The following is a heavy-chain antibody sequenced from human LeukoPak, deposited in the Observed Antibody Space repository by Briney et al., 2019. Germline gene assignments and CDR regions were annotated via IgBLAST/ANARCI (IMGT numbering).Heavy chain of an antibody. Sequence: PGGSLRLSCAASGFTSDDYAMHWVRQAPGKGLEWVSLISGDGGSTYYADFVKGRFTISRDNSKNSPYLQMSSLRTEDTALYYCARDTLSGRYWATRTNFDYWGQGTLVTVSS. V-gene: IGHV3-43*02. CDR2: ISGDGGST. J-gene: IGHJ4*02. D-gene: IGHD1-26*01. CDR1: GFTSDDYA. CDR3: ARDTLSGRYWATRTNFDY.